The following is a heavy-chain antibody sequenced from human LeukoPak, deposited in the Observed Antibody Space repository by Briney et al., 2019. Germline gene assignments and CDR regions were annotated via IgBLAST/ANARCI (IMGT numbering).Heavy chain of an antibody. CDR3: AREYCSGGSCYVFFDP. CDR2: IIPIFGTA. CDR1: GGTFSSYA. Sequence: GASVKVSCKASGGTFSSYAISWVRQAPGQALEWMGGIIPIFGTANYAQKFQGRVAMTRDTSISTAYMELSRLRSDDTAVYYCAREYCSGGSCYVFFDPWGQGTLVTVSS. J-gene: IGHJ5*02. D-gene: IGHD2-15*01. V-gene: IGHV1-69*05.